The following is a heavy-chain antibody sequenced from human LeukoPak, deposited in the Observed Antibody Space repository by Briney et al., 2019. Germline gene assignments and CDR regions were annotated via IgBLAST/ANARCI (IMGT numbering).Heavy chain of an antibody. V-gene: IGHV3-30*04. J-gene: IGHJ4*02. Sequence: GGSLRLSCAASGFTFSSYAMHWVRQAPGKGLEWVAVISYDGSNKYYADSVKGRFTISRDNSKNTLYLQMNSLRAEDTAVYYCGRGGGVGYSHFDYWGQGTLVTVSS. D-gene: IGHD6-13*01. CDR3: GRGGGVGYSHFDY. CDR2: ISYDGSNK. CDR1: GFTFSSYA.